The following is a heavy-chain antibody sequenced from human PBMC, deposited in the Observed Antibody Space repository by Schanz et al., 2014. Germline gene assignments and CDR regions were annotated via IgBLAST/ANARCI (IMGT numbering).Heavy chain of an antibody. Sequence: EVQLVESGGGLVQPGGSLRLSCSASGFTFSIYAMHWVRQAPGKGLEYVSAIRHDEYSTYYADSVKGRFTISRDNSKSTLYLQMSRLTTEETAVYFCARDNRYYLIDYWGHGALVTVSS. D-gene: IGHD3-16*02. CDR2: IRHDEYST. V-gene: IGHV3-64D*06. CDR1: GFTFSIYA. CDR3: ARDNRYYLIDY. J-gene: IGHJ4*01.